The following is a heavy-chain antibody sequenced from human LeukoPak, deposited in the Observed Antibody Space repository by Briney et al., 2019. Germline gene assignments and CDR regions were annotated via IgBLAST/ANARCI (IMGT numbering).Heavy chain of an antibody. Sequence: GGSLRLSCTASTITFSNSWMSWVRQAPGKGLEWVANIKQDGSETNYVDSVKGRFTTSRDNAKNSLFLQMNGLRGEDTAIYYCARHLAGDSLYRHFDYWGQGTLVTVS. CDR3: ARHLAGDSLYRHFDY. CDR1: TITFSNSW. V-gene: IGHV3-7*04. CDR2: IKQDGSET. J-gene: IGHJ4*02. D-gene: IGHD5/OR15-5a*01.